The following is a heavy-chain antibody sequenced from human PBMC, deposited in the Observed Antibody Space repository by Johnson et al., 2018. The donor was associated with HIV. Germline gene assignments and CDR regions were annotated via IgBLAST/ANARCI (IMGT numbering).Heavy chain of an antibody. V-gene: IGHV3-7*02. J-gene: IGHJ3*02. D-gene: IGHD3-22*01. CDR1: GFTFSSYA. CDR3: TRGEGGYFYDSSGYYHRPDDAFEI. Sequence: VQLVESGGGVVQPGRSLRLSCAASGFTFSSYAMHWVRQAPGKGLEWVANIKQDGSEKYYVDSVKGRFTISRENAKNSLYLQMNSLRAEDTAVYFCTRGEGGYFYDSSGYYHRPDDAFEIWGQGTMVTVSS. CDR2: IKQDGSEK.